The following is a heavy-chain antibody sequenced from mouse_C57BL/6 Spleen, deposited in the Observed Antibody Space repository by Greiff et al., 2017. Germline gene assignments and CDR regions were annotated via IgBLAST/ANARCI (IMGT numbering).Heavy chain of an antibody. Sequence: EVKVEESGGGLVQPGGSLSLSCAASGFTFTDYYMSWVRQPPGKALEWLGFIRNKANGYTTEYSASVKGRFTISRDNSQSILYLQMNALRAEDSATYYCARYSDYDYFDYWGQGTTLTVSS. CDR2: IRNKANGYTT. J-gene: IGHJ2*01. CDR3: ARYSDYDYFDY. CDR1: GFTFTDYY. V-gene: IGHV7-3*01. D-gene: IGHD2-4*01.